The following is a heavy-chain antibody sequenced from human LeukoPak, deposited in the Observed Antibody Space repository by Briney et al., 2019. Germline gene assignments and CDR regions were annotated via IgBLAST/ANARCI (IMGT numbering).Heavy chain of an antibody. CDR2: IYYSGST. CDR3: ARTPRGYCSSTSCYVFDY. V-gene: IGHV4-31*03. CDR1: GGSISSGGYY. J-gene: IGHJ4*02. D-gene: IGHD2-2*01. Sequence: SETLSLTCTVSGGSISSGGYYWSWIRQHPGKGLEWIGYIYYSGSTHYNPSLKSRVTISVDTSKNQFSLKLSSVTAADTAVYYCARTPRGYCSSTSCYVFDYWGQGTLVTVSS.